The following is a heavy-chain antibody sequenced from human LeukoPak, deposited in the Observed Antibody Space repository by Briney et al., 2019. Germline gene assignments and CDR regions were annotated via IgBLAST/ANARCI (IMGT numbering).Heavy chain of an antibody. J-gene: IGHJ4*02. V-gene: IGHV1-46*01. CDR2: INPSGGST. D-gene: IGHD5-12*01. CDR3: ARRNPDIVATTPGFEYYFDY. CDR1: GYTFTSYY. Sequence: ASVKVSCKASGYTFTSYYMHWVRQAPEQGLEWMGIINPSGGSTSYAQKFQGRVTMTRDTSTSTVYMELSSLRSEDTAAYYCARRNPDIVATTPGFEYYFDYWGQGTLVTVSS.